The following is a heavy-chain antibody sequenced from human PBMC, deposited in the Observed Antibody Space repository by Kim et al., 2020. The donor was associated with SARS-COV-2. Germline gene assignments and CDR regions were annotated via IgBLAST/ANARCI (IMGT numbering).Heavy chain of an antibody. CDR1: GGTFSSYA. CDR2: IIPILGIA. D-gene: IGHD3-22*01. J-gene: IGHJ4*02. Sequence: SVKVSCKASGGTFSSYAISWVRQAPGQGLEWMGRIIPILGIANYAQKFQGRVTITADKSTSTAYMELSSLRSEDTAVYYCARGGGPMIVVVNHFDYWGQGTLVTVSS. V-gene: IGHV1-69*04. CDR3: ARGGGPMIVVVNHFDY.